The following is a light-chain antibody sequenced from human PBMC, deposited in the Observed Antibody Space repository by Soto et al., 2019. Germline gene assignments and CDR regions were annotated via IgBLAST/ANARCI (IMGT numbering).Light chain of an antibody. CDR2: AAS. V-gene: IGKV1-39*01. CDR1: QSIVTY. Sequence: DCEITQSKYSLSSSVGDRVTVTCRASQSIVTYLNWYLQKPGKAPKLLIYAASNLQSGVPSRFSGSGSGTDFTLTISSRQPEELATYQCQLHTTYPWTCGQGTKVDI. CDR3: QLHTTYPWT. J-gene: IGKJ1*01.